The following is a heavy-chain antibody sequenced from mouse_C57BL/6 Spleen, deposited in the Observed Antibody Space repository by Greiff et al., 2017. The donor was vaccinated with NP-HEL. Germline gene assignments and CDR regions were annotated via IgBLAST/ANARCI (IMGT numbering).Heavy chain of an antibody. J-gene: IGHJ3*01. CDR2: ISYSGST. Sequence: VQLQQPGPGMVKPSQSLSLTCTVTGYSITSGYDWHWIRHFPGNKLEWMGYISYSGSTNYNPSLKSRISITHDTSKNHFFLKLNSVTTEDTATYYCARANYDYDAWFAYWGQGTLVTVSA. CDR1: GYSITSGYD. V-gene: IGHV3-1*01. CDR3: ARANYDYDAWFAY. D-gene: IGHD2-4*01.